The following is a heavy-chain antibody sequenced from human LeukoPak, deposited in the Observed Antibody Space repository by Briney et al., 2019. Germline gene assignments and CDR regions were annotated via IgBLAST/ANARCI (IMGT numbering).Heavy chain of an antibody. CDR3: ARDFGRRGYIDY. CDR1: GGSISGSAYY. D-gene: IGHD3/OR15-3a*01. Sequence: SETLSLTCTVSGGSISGSAYYWGWIRQPPGKGLEWIGSIYYTGSMYYNPSSGTTYYNPSLKSRVTISVDASKNQFSLKLSSVTAADTAVYYCARDFGRRGYIDYWGQGTLVTVSS. J-gene: IGHJ4*02. V-gene: IGHV4-39*07. CDR2: IYYTGSMYYNPSSGTT.